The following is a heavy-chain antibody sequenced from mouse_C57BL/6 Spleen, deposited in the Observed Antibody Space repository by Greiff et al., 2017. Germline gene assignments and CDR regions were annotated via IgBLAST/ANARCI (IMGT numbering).Heavy chain of an antibody. CDR1: GYTFTSYW. J-gene: IGHJ2*01. V-gene: IGHV1-61*01. D-gene: IGHD4-1*01. CDR3: ARWGGTLYFDY. Sequence: QVQLQQPGAELVRPGSSVKLSCKASGYTFTSYWMDWVKQRPGQGLEWIGNIYPSDSATHYNQKFKDKATLTVDKSSSTAYMQLSSLTSEDSAVYYCARWGGTLYFDYWGQGTTLTVSS. CDR2: IYPSDSAT.